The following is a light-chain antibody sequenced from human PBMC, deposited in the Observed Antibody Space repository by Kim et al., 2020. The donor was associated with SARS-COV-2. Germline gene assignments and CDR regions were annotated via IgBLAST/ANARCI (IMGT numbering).Light chain of an antibody. Sequence: IQMTQSPSSLSASVGDRVSITCRASQSISNYVNWYQQKPGKAPKLLIYTASSLQSGVPSRFRGSGSGTDFTLTISSLQPEDFATYFCQQGFSPPYTFGQGTKLEI. CDR1: QSISNY. CDR2: TAS. V-gene: IGKV1-39*01. CDR3: QQGFSPPYT. J-gene: IGKJ2*01.